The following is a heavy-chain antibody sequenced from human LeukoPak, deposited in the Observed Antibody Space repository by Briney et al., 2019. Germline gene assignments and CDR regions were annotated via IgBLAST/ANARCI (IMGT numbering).Heavy chain of an antibody. CDR2: IYYSGST. D-gene: IGHD2-2*01. V-gene: IGHV4-59*01. CDR3: ARVGGYCSSTSCYAPFDY. J-gene: IGHJ4*02. CDR1: GGSMSSYY. Sequence: PSETLSLTCTVSGGSMSSYYWSWIRQPPGKGLEWIGYIYYSGSTDYSPSLKSRVTISVDTSKNQFSLKLRSVTAADTAVYYCARVGGYCSSTSCYAPFDYWGQGTLVTVSS.